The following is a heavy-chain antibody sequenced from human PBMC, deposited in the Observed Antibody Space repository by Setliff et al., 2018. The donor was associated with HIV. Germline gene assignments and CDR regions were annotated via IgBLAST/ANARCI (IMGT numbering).Heavy chain of an antibody. D-gene: IGHD6-19*01. CDR2: IYPGDSDT. Sequence: GESLKISCKGSGYSFTSYWIGWVRQMPGKGLEWMGIIYPGDSDTRYSPSFQGQVTISADKSISTAYLQWSSLKASDTAMYYCARDLEVAGPLNSAFNIWGQGTMVTVS. J-gene: IGHJ3*02. V-gene: IGHV5-51*01. CDR1: GYSFTSYW. CDR3: ARDLEVAGPLNSAFNI.